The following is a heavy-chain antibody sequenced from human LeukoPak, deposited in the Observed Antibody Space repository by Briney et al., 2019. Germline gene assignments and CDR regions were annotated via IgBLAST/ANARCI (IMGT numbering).Heavy chain of an antibody. Sequence: GASVNVSFKSSGYTYTSYFIRGVRQAPGQGLEWMGLVSSYNGNTNYAQKLQGRLTITTDTYTHTPYIELRNLTSDDTAVYYLPRGPREGLCAFDIWRQGRMVTVSS. CDR2: VSSYNGNT. V-gene: IGHV1-18*01. J-gene: IGHJ3*02. D-gene: IGHD2-2*01. CDR3: PRGPREGLCAFDI. CDR1: GYTYTSYF.